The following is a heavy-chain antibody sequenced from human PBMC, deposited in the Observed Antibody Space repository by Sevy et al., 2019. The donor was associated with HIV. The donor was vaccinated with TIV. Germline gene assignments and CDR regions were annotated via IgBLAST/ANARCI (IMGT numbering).Heavy chain of an antibody. CDR3: ARDARVWSYNGLDP. V-gene: IGHV1-2*02. J-gene: IGHJ5*02. CDR2: INPNSGGT. Sequence: ASVKVSCKASGYTFTGYYIYWVRQAPGQGLEWMGWINPNSGGTNYAQKFQGRVTMTTDTSINTAYKKLSRMRSDDTAVYYCARDARVWSYNGLDPWGQGTLVTVSS. CDR1: GYTFTGYY. D-gene: IGHD3-10*01.